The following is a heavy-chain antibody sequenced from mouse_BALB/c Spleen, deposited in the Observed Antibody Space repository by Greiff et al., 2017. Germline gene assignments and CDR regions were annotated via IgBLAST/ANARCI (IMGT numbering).Heavy chain of an antibody. J-gene: IGHJ4*01. CDR2: IWSGGST. Sequence: VKLQESGPGLVQPSQSLSITCTVSGFSLTSYGVHWVRQSPGKGLEWLGVIWSGGSTDYNAAFISRLSISKDNSKSQVFFKMNSLQANDTAIYYCARGGDSAYYAMDYWGQGTSVTVSS. CDR3: ARGGDSAYYAMDY. V-gene: IGHV2-2*02. D-gene: IGHD2-13*01. CDR1: GFSLTSYG.